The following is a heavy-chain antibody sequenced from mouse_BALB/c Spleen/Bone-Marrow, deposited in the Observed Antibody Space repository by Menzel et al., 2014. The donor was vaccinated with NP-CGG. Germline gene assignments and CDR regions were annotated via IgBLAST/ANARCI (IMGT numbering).Heavy chain of an antibody. CDR3: ARGVVATDY. CDR1: GFTFTDYY. D-gene: IGHD1-1*01. J-gene: IGHJ2*01. V-gene: IGHV7-3*02. Sequence: EVQLVESGGGLVQPGGSLRPSCATSGFTFTDYYMSWVRQPPGKALEWLGFIRNKANGYTTEYSTSVKGRFTISRDNSQSVLYLQMNTLRAEDSATYYCARGVVATDYWGQGTTLTVSS. CDR2: IRNKANGYTT.